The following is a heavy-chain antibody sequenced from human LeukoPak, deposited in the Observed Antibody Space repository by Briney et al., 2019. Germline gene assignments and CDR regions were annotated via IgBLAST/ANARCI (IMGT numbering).Heavy chain of an antibody. CDR3: ASDDSGSYYY. CDR1: GGSISSHY. Sequence: SETLSLTCTVSGGSISSHYCSWIRQPPGKGLEWIGYIYYTGSTNYNPSLKSRVTISVDTSKNQFSLKLSSVTAADTAVYYCASDDSGSYYYWGQGTLVTVSS. V-gene: IGHV4-59*08. J-gene: IGHJ4*02. CDR2: IYYTGST. D-gene: IGHD1-26*01.